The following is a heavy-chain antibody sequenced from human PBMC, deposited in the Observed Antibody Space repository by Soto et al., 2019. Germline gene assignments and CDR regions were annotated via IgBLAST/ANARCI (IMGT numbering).Heavy chain of an antibody. CDR1: GFTFSNAW. D-gene: IGHD5-18*01. CDR3: TTDWPIFYSYGYTGEGDDAFDI. V-gene: IGHV3-15*01. Sequence: GGSLRLSCAASGFTFSNAWMSWVRQAPGKGLEWVGRIKSKTDGGTTDYAAPVKGRFTISRDDSKNTLYLQMNSLKTEDTAVYYCTTDWPIFYSYGYTGEGDDAFDIWGQGTMVTVSS. J-gene: IGHJ3*02. CDR2: IKSKTDGGTT.